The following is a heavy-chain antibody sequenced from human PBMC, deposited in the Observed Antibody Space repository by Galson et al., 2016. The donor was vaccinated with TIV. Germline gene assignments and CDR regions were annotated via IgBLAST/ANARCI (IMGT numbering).Heavy chain of an antibody. CDR3: AKMDSSGFDYVRRFDF. Sequence: SVKVSCKASGGTFSNYAIRWVRQAPGQGLEWMGRIIPIIGMTNYAQKFQGRLTITADTSTSTAYMELSSLRYEDTAVYYCAKMDSSGFDYVRRFDFWGQGTLATVSS. D-gene: IGHD3-22*01. J-gene: IGHJ4*02. CDR1: GGTFSNYA. V-gene: IGHV1-69*04. CDR2: IIPIIGMT.